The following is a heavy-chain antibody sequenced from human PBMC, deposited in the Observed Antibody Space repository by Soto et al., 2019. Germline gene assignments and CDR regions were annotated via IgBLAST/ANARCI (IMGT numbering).Heavy chain of an antibody. Sequence: GGSLRLSCAASGFTFSSYAMSWVRQAPGKGLEWVSAISGSGGSTYYADSVKGRFTISRDNSKNTLYLQMNSLRAEDTAVYYCAKDRQSCSSTSCSYAQGNLFDYWGQGTLVTVSS. CDR3: AKDRQSCSSTSCSYAQGNLFDY. D-gene: IGHD2-2*01. J-gene: IGHJ4*02. CDR2: ISGSGGST. CDR1: GFTFSSYA. V-gene: IGHV3-23*01.